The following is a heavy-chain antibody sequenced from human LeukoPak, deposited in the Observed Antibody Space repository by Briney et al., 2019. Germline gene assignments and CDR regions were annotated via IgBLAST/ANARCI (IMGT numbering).Heavy chain of an antibody. CDR1: GYTFTRYA. D-gene: IGHD3-9*01. Sequence: ASVKVSCKASGYTFTRYALNWVRQAPGQGLEWMGWINTNTGNPTYAQGFTGRFVFSLDTSVSTAYLQISSLKAEDTAVYYCARVYYDILTGYPSSGMDVWGQGSPVTVSS. CDR3: ARVYYDILTGYPSSGMDV. CDR2: INTNTGNP. V-gene: IGHV7-4-1*02. J-gene: IGHJ6*02.